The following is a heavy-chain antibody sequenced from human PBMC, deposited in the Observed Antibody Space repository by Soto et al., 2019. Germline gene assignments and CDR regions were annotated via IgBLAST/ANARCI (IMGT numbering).Heavy chain of an antibody. D-gene: IGHD3-3*01. Sequence: GGSLRLSCAASGFTFSSYAMSWVRQAPGKGLEWVSGTSSSGGSTYYADSVKGRLTISRGNSKNTLYLQMNSLRAEDTAVYYCAKDQDYDFWSGSPFDFWGQGTLVTVSS. CDR2: TSSSGGST. CDR1: GFTFSSYA. J-gene: IGHJ4*02. CDR3: AKDQDYDFWSGSPFDF. V-gene: IGHV3-23*01.